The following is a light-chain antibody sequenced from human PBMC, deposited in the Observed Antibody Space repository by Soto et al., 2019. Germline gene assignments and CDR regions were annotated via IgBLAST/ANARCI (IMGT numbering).Light chain of an antibody. CDR2: DDN. J-gene: IGLJ1*01. CDR1: SSNIGGNS. CDR3: GSWDSSLSAYV. Sequence: QSVMTQPPSVSAAPGQKVTISCSGSSSNIGGNSVSWYQQLPGTAPKLLIYDDNKRPSGIPDLFPGSKSGTSATLGITGFQTGDEADYYCGSWDSSLSAYVFGTGTKLTVL. V-gene: IGLV1-51*01.